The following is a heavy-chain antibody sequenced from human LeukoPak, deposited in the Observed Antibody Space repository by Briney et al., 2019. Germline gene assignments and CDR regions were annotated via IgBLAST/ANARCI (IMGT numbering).Heavy chain of an antibody. V-gene: IGHV1-18*01. CDR3: ARDAGHYCSGGRCYSGWSEIDY. D-gene: IGHD2-15*01. CDR1: GYTFTSYG. J-gene: IGHJ4*02. CDR2: ISAYNGNT. Sequence: ASVKVSCKASGYTFTSYGISWVRQAPGQGLEWMGWISAYNGNTNYAQKLQGRVTMTTDTSTSTAYMELRSLRSDDTAVYYCARDAGHYCSGGRCYSGWSEIDYWGQGTLVTVSS.